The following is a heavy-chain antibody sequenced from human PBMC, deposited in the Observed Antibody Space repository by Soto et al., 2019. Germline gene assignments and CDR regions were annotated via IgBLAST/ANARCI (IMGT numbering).Heavy chain of an antibody. CDR1: GGSISSYY. J-gene: IGHJ6*02. V-gene: IGHV4-59*01. CDR2: IYSSGST. CDR3: ARDSKRGYSDPGDYYYGMDV. Sequence: QVQLQESGPGLVKPSETLSLTCTVSGGSISSYYWSWIRQHPGKSLEWIGYIYSSGSTHYNPSLQSPVTISVYTSKNQFSLKVGSVTAADTAVYYWARDSKRGYSDPGDYYYGMDVWGQGTTVTVSS. D-gene: IGHD5-18*01.